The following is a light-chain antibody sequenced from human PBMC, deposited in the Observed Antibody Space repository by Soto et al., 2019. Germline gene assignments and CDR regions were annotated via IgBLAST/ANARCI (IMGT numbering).Light chain of an antibody. Sequence: QSALTQPASVSGSPGQSITISCPGTRRTVGGYNYVSWYQQHPGKAPKLMIYDVSNRPSGVSNRFSGSKSGNTASLTISGLQAEDEADYYCSSYTSSSTPVVFGGGTKLTVL. CDR1: RRTVGGYNY. V-gene: IGLV2-14*01. J-gene: IGLJ2*01. CDR2: DVS. CDR3: SSYTSSSTPVV.